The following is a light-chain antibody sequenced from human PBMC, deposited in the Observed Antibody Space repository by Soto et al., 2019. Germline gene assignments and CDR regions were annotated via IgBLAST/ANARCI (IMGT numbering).Light chain of an antibody. CDR2: AVN. Sequence: QSVLTQPPSASGSPGQSVTISCTGTSSDVGPYKYVSWYQQHPGKAPKLIIYAVNQRPSGVPDRFSGSKSGNTASLTVSGLQAEDEADYYCSSYASGNIYVFGNGTKVTVL. J-gene: IGLJ1*01. V-gene: IGLV2-8*01. CDR1: SSDVGPYKY. CDR3: SSYASGNIYV.